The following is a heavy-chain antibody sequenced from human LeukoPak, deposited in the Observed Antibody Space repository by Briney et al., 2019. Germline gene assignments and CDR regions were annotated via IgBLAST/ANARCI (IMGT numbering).Heavy chain of an antibody. CDR1: GFTFSSYS. CDR3: ARGFVDTAMVGY. V-gene: IGHV3-21*01. D-gene: IGHD5-18*01. CDR2: ISSSSSYI. J-gene: IGHJ4*02. Sequence: GGSLRLSCAASGFTFSSYSMNWVRQAPGKGLEWVSSISSSSSYIYYADSVKGRFTISRDNAKNSLYLQMNSLRAEDTAVYYCARGFVDTAMVGYWDQGTLVTVSS.